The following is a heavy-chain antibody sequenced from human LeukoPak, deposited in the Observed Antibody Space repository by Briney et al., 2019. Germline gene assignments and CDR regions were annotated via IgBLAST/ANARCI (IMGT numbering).Heavy chain of an antibody. Sequence: GGSLRLSCAASGFTFSSYWMSWVRQAPGKGLEWVVHIKQDGSEKYYVDSVKGRFTISRDNAKNSLYLQMNSLRAEDTAVYYCARFEQWLDSDYFDYWGQGTLVTVSS. D-gene: IGHD6-19*01. CDR2: IKQDGSEK. CDR3: ARFEQWLDSDYFDY. J-gene: IGHJ4*02. V-gene: IGHV3-7*01. CDR1: GFTFSSYW.